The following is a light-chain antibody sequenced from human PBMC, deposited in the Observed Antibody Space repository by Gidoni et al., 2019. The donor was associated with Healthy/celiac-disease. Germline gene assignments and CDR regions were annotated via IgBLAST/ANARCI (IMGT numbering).Light chain of an antibody. V-gene: IGKV1-9*01. CDR2: AAS. CDR1: QGISSY. Sequence: DIQLTQSPSFLSASVGDRVTITFRASQGISSYLAWYQQKPGKGPKLMIYAASTLQSGVPSRFRGSGSRTEFTLTISSLQPEDFATYYCQQLNSYPGFTFGPGTKVDIK. CDR3: QQLNSYPGFT. J-gene: IGKJ3*01.